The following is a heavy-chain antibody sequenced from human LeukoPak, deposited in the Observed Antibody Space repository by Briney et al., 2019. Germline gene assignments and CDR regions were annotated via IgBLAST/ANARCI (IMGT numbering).Heavy chain of an antibody. V-gene: IGHV3-66*02. D-gene: IGHD1-26*01. Sequence: GGSLRLSCAASGFAVSTNYLSWVRQAPGKGLEWVSVIYSDGSTYYTDSVKGRFTISRDNSKNTLYRQMTSLRPEDPAVYYCARDQRSESYYPWGWFDPWGQGTLVPSPQ. CDR2: IYSDGST. CDR3: ARDQRSESYYPWGWFDP. J-gene: IGHJ5*02. CDR1: GFAVSTNY.